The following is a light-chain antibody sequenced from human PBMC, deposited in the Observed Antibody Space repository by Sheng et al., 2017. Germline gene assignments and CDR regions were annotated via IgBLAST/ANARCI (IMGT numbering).Light chain of an antibody. V-gene: IGKV3-20*01. CDR2: GAS. J-gene: IGKJ2*01. CDR3: QQYHNWLLYT. CDR1: QSVSDNF. Sequence: EVVLTQSPGTLSLSPGERATLSCRASQSVSDNFLAWYQRRPGQAPRLLIYGASSRATGIPDRFSGSGSGTDFTLTISRLEPEDFAVYYCQQYHNWLLYTFGQGTKVEIK.